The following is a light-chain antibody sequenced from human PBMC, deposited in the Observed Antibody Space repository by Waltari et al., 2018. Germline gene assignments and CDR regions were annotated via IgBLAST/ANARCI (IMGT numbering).Light chain of an antibody. CDR1: SGNSSNV. J-gene: IGLJ3*02. CDR2: GNRDGSH. CDR3: QTGGHGTGV. Sequence: QLALTQSPSASASLGASVKLTCTLNSGNSSNVVAWLQQQPEAGPRYLMQGNRDGSHSQGADIPDRCSGAGSGAERYLAISSVQAEDEADYYCQTGGHGTGVFGGGNKLTVL. V-gene: IGLV4-69*02.